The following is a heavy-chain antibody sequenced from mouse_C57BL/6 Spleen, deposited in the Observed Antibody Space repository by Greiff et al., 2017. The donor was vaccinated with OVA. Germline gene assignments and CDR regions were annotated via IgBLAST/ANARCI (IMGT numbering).Heavy chain of an antibody. J-gene: IGHJ3*01. V-gene: IGHV1-72*01. Sequence: QVQLQQPGAELVKPGASVKLSCKASGYTFTSYWMHWVKQRPGRGLEWIGRIDPNSGGTKYNEKFKSKATLTVDKPSSTAYMQLSSLTSEDSAVYYCARSRSIATAEAWFAYWGQGTLVTVSA. CDR3: ARSRSIATAEAWFAY. D-gene: IGHD2-5*01. CDR2: IDPNSGGT. CDR1: GYTFTSYW.